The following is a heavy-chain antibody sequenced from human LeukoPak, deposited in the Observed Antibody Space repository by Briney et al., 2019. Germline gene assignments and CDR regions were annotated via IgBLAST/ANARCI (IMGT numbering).Heavy chain of an antibody. CDR2: ISGSGGST. J-gene: IGHJ4*02. CDR3: AKASGSYGEYYFDY. CDR1: GFTFSSYA. V-gene: IGHV3-23*01. D-gene: IGHD1-26*01. Sequence: GGSLRLSCAASGFTFSSYAMSWVRQAPGKGLEWVSAISGSGGSTYYADSVKGRFTISRDNSKNTLYLQMNCLRAEDTAVYYCAKASGSYGEYYFDYWGQGTLVTVSS.